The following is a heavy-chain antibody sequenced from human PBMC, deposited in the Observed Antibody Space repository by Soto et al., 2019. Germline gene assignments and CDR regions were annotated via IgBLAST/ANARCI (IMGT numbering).Heavy chain of an antibody. CDR3: ARVHITGPVHS. V-gene: IGHV4-61*01. CDR2: IFHSGTT. CDR1: GGSVSSGSYY. Sequence: SETLSLTCTVSGGSVSSGSYYGSWIRQPPGKGLEWIGNIFHSGTTNYNASLRSRVSMSVDTPTNQFSLKLMSVTAADTAVYYCARVHITGPVHSWGQGNLVTVSS. D-gene: IGHD1-20*01. J-gene: IGHJ4*02.